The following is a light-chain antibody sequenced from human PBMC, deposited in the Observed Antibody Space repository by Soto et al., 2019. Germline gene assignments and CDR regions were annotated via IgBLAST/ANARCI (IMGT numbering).Light chain of an antibody. J-gene: IGLJ3*02. Sequence: QSALTQPASVSGSPGQSITISCTGTSSDVGGYNYVSWYQQHPVKAPKLMIYDVSNRPSGVSNRFSGSKSGNTASLTISGLQAEDEADYYCSSYTSSLWVFGGGTKLTVL. CDR3: SSYTSSLWV. CDR1: SSDVGGYNY. V-gene: IGLV2-14*01. CDR2: DVS.